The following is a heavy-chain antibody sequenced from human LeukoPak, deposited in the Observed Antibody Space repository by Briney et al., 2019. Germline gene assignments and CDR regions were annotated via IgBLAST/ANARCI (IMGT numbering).Heavy chain of an antibody. CDR1: GGSITSYY. Sequence: SETLSLTCTVSGGSITSYYWSWIRQPPGKGLEWIRYIYYSGSTDYNPSLKSRVTISVDTSKNQFSLKLSSVTAADTAVYYCARAYGLDAFDIWGQGTMVTVSS. CDR3: ARAYGLDAFDI. V-gene: IGHV4-59*01. J-gene: IGHJ3*02. CDR2: IYYSGST. D-gene: IGHD4-17*01.